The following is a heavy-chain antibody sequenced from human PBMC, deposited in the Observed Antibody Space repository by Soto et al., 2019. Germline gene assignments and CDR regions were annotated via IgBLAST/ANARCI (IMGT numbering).Heavy chain of an antibody. Sequence: EVQLLESGGGLVQPGGSLRLSCAASGFTFSSYAMSWVRQAPGKGLEWVSAIRGSGGSTYYADSVKGRFTISRDNSKNRRNLQMNSLRAEDTTVYYCAKVPIAVAGNFYFDYWGQGTLVTVSS. CDR1: GFTFSSYA. J-gene: IGHJ4*02. CDR2: IRGSGGST. V-gene: IGHV3-23*01. D-gene: IGHD6-19*01. CDR3: AKVPIAVAGNFYFDY.